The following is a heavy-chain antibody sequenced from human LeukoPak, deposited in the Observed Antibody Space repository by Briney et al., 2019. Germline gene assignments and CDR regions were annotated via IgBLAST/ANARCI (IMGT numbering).Heavy chain of an antibody. CDR2: ISYSSSPI. Sequence: GGSLRLSCAASGFTFSTYGMNWVRQAPGKGLEWISYISYSSSPIYYADSVKGRFTISRDNAKNSLYLQMSSLRDEDTAVYYCARDRTRFDYWGQGTLVTVSS. CDR1: GFTFSTYG. J-gene: IGHJ4*02. CDR3: ARDRTRFDY. V-gene: IGHV3-48*02.